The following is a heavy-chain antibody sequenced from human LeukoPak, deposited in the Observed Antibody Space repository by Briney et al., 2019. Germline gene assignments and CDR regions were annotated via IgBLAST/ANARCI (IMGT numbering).Heavy chain of an antibody. D-gene: IGHD1-26*01. J-gene: IGHJ4*02. CDR2: INPNSGGT. CDR3: ARESIVGATTLDY. Sequence: GALVKVSCKASGHTFTGNYMHWVRQAPGQGLEWMGWINPNSGGTNYAQKFQGRVTMTRDTSISTAYMELSRLRSDDTAVYYCARESIVGATTLDYWGQGTLVTVSS. V-gene: IGHV1-2*02. CDR1: GHTFTGNY.